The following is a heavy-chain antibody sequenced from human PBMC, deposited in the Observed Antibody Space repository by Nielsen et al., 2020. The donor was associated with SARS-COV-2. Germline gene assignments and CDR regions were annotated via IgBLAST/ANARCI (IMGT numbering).Heavy chain of an antibody. CDR2: ISHNGASR. CDR3: ANDLSDELHADSHGVGGYFDY. V-gene: IGHV3-30-3*02. D-gene: IGHD5-18*01. Sequence: GGSLRLSCAASGFTFIKSAMHWVRQAPGQGLEWVATISHNGASRDYADSATGRLTTSTHNSTSTLYLQMSSLRPEDTAVYYCANDLSDELHADSHGVGGYFDYWGQGSLVTVSS. CDR1: GFTFIKSA. J-gene: IGHJ4*02.